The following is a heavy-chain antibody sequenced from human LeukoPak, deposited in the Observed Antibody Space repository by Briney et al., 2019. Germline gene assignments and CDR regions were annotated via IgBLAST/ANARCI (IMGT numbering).Heavy chain of an antibody. D-gene: IGHD2-2*01. CDR1: GYTFTGYY. Sequence: ASVKVSCMASGYTFTGYYMHWVRQAPGQGLEWMGWINPNSGGTNYAQKFQGRVTMTRDTSISTAYMELSRLRSDDTAVYCCARDRGTGYCSSTSCLDEPLDYWGQGTLVTVSS. V-gene: IGHV1-2*02. CDR2: INPNSGGT. CDR3: ARDRGTGYCSSTSCLDEPLDY. J-gene: IGHJ4*02.